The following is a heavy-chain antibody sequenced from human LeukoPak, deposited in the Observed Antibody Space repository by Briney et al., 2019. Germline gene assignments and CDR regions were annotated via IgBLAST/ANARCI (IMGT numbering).Heavy chain of an antibody. V-gene: IGHV3-7*01. D-gene: IGHD3-10*01. CDR1: GFTFSSYW. J-gene: IGHJ4*02. Sequence: GGSLRLSCAASGFTFSSYWMSWVRQAPGKGLEWVANIKQDGSEKYYVDSVKGRFTISRDNAKNSLYLQMNGLRAEDTAVYYCARELAAGHGSGSYYGNWGQGTLVTVSS. CDR3: ARELAAGHGSGSYYGN. CDR2: IKQDGSEK.